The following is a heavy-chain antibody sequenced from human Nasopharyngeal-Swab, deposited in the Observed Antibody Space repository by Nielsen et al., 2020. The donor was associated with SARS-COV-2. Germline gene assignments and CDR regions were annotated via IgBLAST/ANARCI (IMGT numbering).Heavy chain of an antibody. CDR3: ARPFYSWYVDV. Sequence: SETLSLTCSVFGDSIRKDKYYWVWVRQAPGQGLEWIGTVYYSGTAYHNPSLKSRVAISVDASKSQLSLSLSSVTATDTAVYYCARPFYSWYVDVWGPGTQVTVSS. CDR1: GDSIRKDKYY. CDR2: VYYSGTA. V-gene: IGHV4-39*01. J-gene: IGHJ5*02. D-gene: IGHD6-13*01.